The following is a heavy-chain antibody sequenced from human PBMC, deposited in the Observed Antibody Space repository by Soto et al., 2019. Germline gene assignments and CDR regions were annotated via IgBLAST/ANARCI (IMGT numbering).Heavy chain of an antibody. V-gene: IGHV3-48*02. Sequence: GGLIPSCAASGFTFSSYSMNWVRQAPGKGLEWISYITNGGTTIYYADSVKGRFTISRDNAKNSLYLHMNSLRDDDTDVYYCATTVVRFLEWTTDYWGQGTLVTVSS. CDR3: ATTVVRFLEWTTDY. CDR2: ITNGGTTI. D-gene: IGHD3-3*01. J-gene: IGHJ4*02. CDR1: GFTFSSYS.